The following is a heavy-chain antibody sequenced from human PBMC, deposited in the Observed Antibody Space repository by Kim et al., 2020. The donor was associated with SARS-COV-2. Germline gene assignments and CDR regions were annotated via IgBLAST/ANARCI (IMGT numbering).Heavy chain of an antibody. J-gene: IGHJ5*02. D-gene: IGHD6-13*01. Sequence: PSLKSRVTISVDTSKNQFSLRLSSVTAADTAVYYCARGVGSSWYGNWFDPWGQGTLVTVSS. V-gene: IGHV4-34*01. CDR3: ARGVGSSWYGNWFDP.